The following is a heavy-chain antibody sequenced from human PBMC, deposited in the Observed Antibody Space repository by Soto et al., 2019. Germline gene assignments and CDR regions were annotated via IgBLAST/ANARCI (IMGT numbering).Heavy chain of an antibody. CDR1: GDSGIIVCFH. CDR2: IYNGGST. Sequence: SSTXSLTCTFSGDSGIIVCFHLSWLRRPPGKGLEWIGYIYNGGSTYYRPSLESRMHMSLDATRNHYSLRLTSVTAADTAVYFCARATVGLDKISSFDYWGQGKLVTV. D-gene: IGHD2-15*01. CDR3: ARATVGLDKISSFDY. J-gene: IGHJ4*02. V-gene: IGHV4-30-4*01.